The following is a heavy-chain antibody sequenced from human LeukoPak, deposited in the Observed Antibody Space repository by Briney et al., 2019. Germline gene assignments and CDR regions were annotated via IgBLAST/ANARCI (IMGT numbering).Heavy chain of an antibody. J-gene: IGHJ4*02. CDR1: GYTFTSYD. D-gene: IGHD3-22*01. CDR2: MNPNSGNT. V-gene: IGHV1-8*01. CDR3: AREPYYYDSSGYYSSYYFDY. Sequence: GASVKVSCKASGYTFTSYDINWVRQATGQGLEWMGWMNPNSGNTGYAQKFQGRVTMTRNTSISTAYMELSSLRSEDTAVYYCAREPYYYDSSGYYSSYYFDYWGQGTLVTASS.